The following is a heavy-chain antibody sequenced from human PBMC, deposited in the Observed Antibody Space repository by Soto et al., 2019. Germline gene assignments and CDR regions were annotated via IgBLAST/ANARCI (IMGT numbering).Heavy chain of an antibody. D-gene: IGHD6-13*01. CDR2: ISAYNGNT. CDR3: ARDPRIAAAGNNWFDP. V-gene: IGHV1-18*01. CDR1: GYTFTSYG. J-gene: IGHJ5*02. Sequence: QVQLVQSGAEVKKPGASVKVSCKASGYTFTSYGISWVRQAPGQGLEWMGWISAYNGNTNYAQKLQGRVTMTTDTXTXRAYMELRSLRADDTAVYYCARDPRIAAAGNNWFDPWGQGTLVTVSS.